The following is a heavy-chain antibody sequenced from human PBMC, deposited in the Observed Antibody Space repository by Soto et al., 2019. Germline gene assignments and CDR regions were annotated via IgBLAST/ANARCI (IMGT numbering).Heavy chain of an antibody. D-gene: IGHD3-3*01. CDR3: ARGYYAFWSGYHTA. Sequence: SETLSLTCAVYGGSFSGYYWSWIRQPPGKGLEWIGEINHSGSTNYNPSLKSRVTISVDTSKNQFSLKLSSVTAADTAVYYCARGYYAFWSGYHTAWGQGTLVTVS. V-gene: IGHV4-34*01. CDR1: GGSFSGYY. CDR2: INHSGST. J-gene: IGHJ5*02.